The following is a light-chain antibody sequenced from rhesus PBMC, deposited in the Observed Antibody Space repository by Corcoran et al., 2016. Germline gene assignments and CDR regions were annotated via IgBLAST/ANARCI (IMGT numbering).Light chain of an antibody. V-gene: IGKV1-22*01. CDR3: QHYSSGPWT. CDR1: QSISSW. Sequence: DIQMTQSPSSLSASVGATVTITCRASQSISSWLAWYQQKPGKAPKPVSDKASTWQSGVASRFSGSGSGTDFTLTISSLHSEDFATYFCQHYSSGPWTFGQGTKVEIK. J-gene: IGKJ1*01. CDR2: KAS.